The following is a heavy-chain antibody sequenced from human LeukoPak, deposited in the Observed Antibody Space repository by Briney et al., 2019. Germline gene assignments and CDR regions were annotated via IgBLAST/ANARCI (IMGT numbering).Heavy chain of an antibody. CDR3: ARDRRYCGGGCYSDDAFDI. D-gene: IGHD2-21*02. CDR2: IIPIFGTA. CDR1: GGTFSSYA. Sequence: ASVKVSCKASGGTFSSYAISWVRQAPGQGLEWMGGIIPIFGTANYAQKFQGRVTITADESTSTAYMELSSLRSEDTAVYYCARDRRYCGGGCYSDDAFDIWGQGTVVTVSS. V-gene: IGHV1-69*13. J-gene: IGHJ3*02.